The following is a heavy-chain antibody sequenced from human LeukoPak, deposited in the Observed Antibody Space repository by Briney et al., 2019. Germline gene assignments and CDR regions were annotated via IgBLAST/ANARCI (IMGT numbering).Heavy chain of an antibody. CDR1: GDSVSTNSAT. Sequence: SQTLSLTCAISGDSVSTNSATWTWLRQSPSRGLEWPGRTYYRSKWYNDYAVSMKSRITINPDTSKNQFSLQLNSVTPEDTAVYYCARFVGASWFDSWGQGTLVTVSS. D-gene: IGHD1-26*01. CDR3: ARFVGASWFDS. CDR2: TYYRSKWYN. V-gene: IGHV6-1*01. J-gene: IGHJ5*01.